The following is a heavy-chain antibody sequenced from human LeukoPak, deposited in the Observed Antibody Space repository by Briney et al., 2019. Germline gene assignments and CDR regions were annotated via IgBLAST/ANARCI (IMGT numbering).Heavy chain of an antibody. Sequence: SETLSLTCAVYGGSFSGYYWSWIRQPPGKGLEWIGEINHSGSTNYNPSLKSRVTISVDTSKNQFSLKLSSVTAADTAVYYCARTDTLSFDYWGQGTLVTVSS. CDR2: INHSGST. CDR1: GGSFSGYY. CDR3: ARTDTLSFDY. V-gene: IGHV4-34*01. J-gene: IGHJ4*02.